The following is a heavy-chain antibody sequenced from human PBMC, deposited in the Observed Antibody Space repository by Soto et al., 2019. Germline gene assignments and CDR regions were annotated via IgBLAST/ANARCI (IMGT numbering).Heavy chain of an antibody. J-gene: IGHJ4*02. CDR3: ARTGYLPRWYPLSYFDY. D-gene: IGHD2-15*01. CDR2: INHSGST. Sequence: PSETLSLTCAVYGGSFSGYYWSWIRQPPGKGLEWIGEINHSGSTNYNPSLKSRVTISVDTSKNQFSLKLSSVTAADTAVYYCARTGYLPRWYPLSYFDYWGQGTLVTVSS. CDR1: GGSFSGYY. V-gene: IGHV4-34*01.